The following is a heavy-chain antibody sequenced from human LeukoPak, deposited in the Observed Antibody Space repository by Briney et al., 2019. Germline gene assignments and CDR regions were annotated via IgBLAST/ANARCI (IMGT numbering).Heavy chain of an antibody. D-gene: IGHD6-13*01. Sequence: SETLSLTCTVSGGSISSYYWSWIRQPPGKGLEWIGYIYYSGSTNYNPSLKSRVTISVDTSKNQFSLKLSSVTAADTAVYYCARDHRRGASSSWYWYFDLWGRGTLVTVSS. CDR2: IYYSGST. J-gene: IGHJ2*01. V-gene: IGHV4-59*01. CDR3: ARDHRRGASSSWYWYFDL. CDR1: GGSISSYY.